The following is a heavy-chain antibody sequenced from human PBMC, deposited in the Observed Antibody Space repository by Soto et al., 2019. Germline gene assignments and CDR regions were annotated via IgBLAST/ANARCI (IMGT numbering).Heavy chain of an antibody. CDR2: IYYSGST. CDR3: ARVGGYLISAFEI. V-gene: IGHV4-59*01. D-gene: IGHD6-25*01. CDR1: GGSISSYY. J-gene: IGHJ3*02. Sequence: QVQLQESGPGLVKPSETLSLTCTVSGGSISSYYWSWIRQPPGKGLEWIGCIYYSGSTNYNPSLKSRLTIPVDTSKNQFSLKLSSVTAADTAVYYCARVGGYLISAFEIWGQGTMVTVSS.